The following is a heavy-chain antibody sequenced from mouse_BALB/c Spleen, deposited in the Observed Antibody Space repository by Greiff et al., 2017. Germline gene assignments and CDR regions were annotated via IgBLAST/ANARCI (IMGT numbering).Heavy chain of an antibody. V-gene: IGHV2-6-5*01. J-gene: IGHJ4*01. CDR3: AKHLYGNSYYYAMDY. Sequence: QVQLQQSGPGLVAPSQSLSITCTVSGFSLTDYGVSWIRQPPGKGLEWLGVIWGGGSTYYNSALKSRLSISKDNSKSQVFLKMNSLQTDDTAMYYCAKHLYGNSYYYAMDYWGQGTSVTVSS. CDR2: IWGGGST. CDR1: GFSLTDYG. D-gene: IGHD2-1*01.